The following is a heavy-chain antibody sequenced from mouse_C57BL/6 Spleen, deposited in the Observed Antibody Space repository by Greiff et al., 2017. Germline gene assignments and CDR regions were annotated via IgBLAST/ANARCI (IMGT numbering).Heavy chain of an antibody. V-gene: IGHV3-6*01. Sequence: EVQLQESGPGLVKPSQSLSLTCSVTGYSITSGYYWNWIRQFPGNKLEWMGYISYDGSNNYNPSLKNRISITRDTSKNQFFLKLNSVTTEDTATYYCARIANWDRYFDVGGTGTTVTVSS. D-gene: IGHD4-1*01. J-gene: IGHJ1*03. CDR1: GYSITSGYY. CDR2: ISYDGSN. CDR3: ARIANWDRYFDV.